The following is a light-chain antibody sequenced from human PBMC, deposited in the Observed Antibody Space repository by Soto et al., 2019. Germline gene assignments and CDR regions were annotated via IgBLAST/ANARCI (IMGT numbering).Light chain of an antibody. CDR3: SSYGGSNNFVV. CDR2: DVI. Sequence: QSALTQPPSASGSPGQSVTISCTGTSSDVGGYNYVSWYQHHPGKAPKLILYDVIKRPSGVPDRFSGSKSGNMASLTVSGLQAEDEADYYCSSYGGSNNFVVFGGGTKLTVL. J-gene: IGLJ2*01. V-gene: IGLV2-8*01. CDR1: SSDVGGYNY.